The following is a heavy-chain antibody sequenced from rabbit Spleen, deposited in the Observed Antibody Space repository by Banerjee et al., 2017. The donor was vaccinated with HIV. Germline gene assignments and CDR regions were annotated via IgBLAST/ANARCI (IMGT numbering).Heavy chain of an antibody. CDR2: IDTSDGDT. Sequence: LEESGGGLVKPGGTLTLTCTVSGFSFSSNWICWVRQAPGKGLEWIACIDTSDGDTDYANWPKGRFTISKASSTTVTLQMTSLTAADMATYFCVREAGYGGYGDANLWGPGTLVTVS. CDR1: GFSFSSNW. V-gene: IGHV1S45*01. J-gene: IGHJ4*01. D-gene: IGHD6-1*01. CDR3: VREAGYGGYGDANL.